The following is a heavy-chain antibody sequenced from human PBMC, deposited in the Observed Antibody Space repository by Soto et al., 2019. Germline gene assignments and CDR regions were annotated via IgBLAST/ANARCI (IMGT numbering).Heavy chain of an antibody. D-gene: IGHD1-1*01. J-gene: IGHJ6*02. CDR2: IMPIVRTP. Sequence: QVQLEQSGAEVKKPGSSVKVSCRASGGTFSNSALSWVRQAPGQGLEWIGGIMPIVRTPDYAQKFEGRVTIIADESTSTACVELSCLRREDTAVEYCARDKDRVQLGGKYYYRLEVWGQGTTVTVSS. CDR3: ARDKDRVQLGGKYYYRLEV. V-gene: IGHV1-69*12. CDR1: GGTFSNSA.